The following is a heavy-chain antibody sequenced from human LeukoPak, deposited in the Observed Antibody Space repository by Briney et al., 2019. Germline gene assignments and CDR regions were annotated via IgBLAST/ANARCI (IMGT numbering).Heavy chain of an antibody. Sequence: PGGSLRLSCAASGFTFSSYWMSWVRQAPGKGLEWVANIKQDGSEKYYVDSVKGRFTISRDNAKNSLYLQMNSLRAEDTAVYYCARRRRITFGGVIAREATDYWGQGTLVTVS. CDR2: IKQDGSEK. CDR3: ARRRRITFGGVIAREATDY. V-gene: IGHV3-7*01. J-gene: IGHJ4*02. CDR1: GFTFSSYW. D-gene: IGHD3-16*02.